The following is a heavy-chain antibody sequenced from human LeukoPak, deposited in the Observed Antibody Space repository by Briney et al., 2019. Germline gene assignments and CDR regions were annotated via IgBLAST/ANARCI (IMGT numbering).Heavy chain of an antibody. V-gene: IGHV3-33*01. CDR1: GFTFSSYG. CDR3: ARDVGTGYYYYYMDV. CDR2: IWYDGSNK. D-gene: IGHD1-1*01. Sequence: PGGSLRLSCAASGFTFSSYGMHWVRQAPGKGLEWVAVIWYDGSNKYYADSVKGRFTISRDNSKNTLYLQMNSLRAEDTAVYYCARDVGTGYYYYYMDVWGKGTTVTVSS. J-gene: IGHJ6*03.